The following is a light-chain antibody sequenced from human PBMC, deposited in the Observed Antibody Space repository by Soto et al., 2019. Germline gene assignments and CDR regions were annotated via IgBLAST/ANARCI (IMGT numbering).Light chain of an antibody. J-gene: IGLJ1*01. CDR1: ASTIGRNY. V-gene: IGLV1-47*01. Sequence: QSVLTQSPSSSGTPGQRVTISCSGSASTIGRNYVYWYQQLPGTAPKLLIYRNSQRPSGVPDRFSGSKSGTSASLAISGLRSEEEADNYCAAWDANLSGFYVFGAGTKVTVL. CDR3: AAWDANLSGFYV. CDR2: RNS.